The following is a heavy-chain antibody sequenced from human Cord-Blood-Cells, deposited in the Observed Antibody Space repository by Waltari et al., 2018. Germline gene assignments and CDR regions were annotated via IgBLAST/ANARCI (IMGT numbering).Heavy chain of an antibody. Sequence: QVQLQQWGAGLLKPSETLSLTCAVYGGSFSGYYWSWIRQPPGKGLEWIGESNHSGSTNYNPSLKSRVTISVDTSKSQFSLKLSSVTAADTAVDYCARERAAAGTDYWGQGTLVTVSS. D-gene: IGHD6-13*01. CDR3: ARERAAAGTDY. CDR2: SNHSGST. J-gene: IGHJ4*02. V-gene: IGHV4-34*01. CDR1: GGSFSGYY.